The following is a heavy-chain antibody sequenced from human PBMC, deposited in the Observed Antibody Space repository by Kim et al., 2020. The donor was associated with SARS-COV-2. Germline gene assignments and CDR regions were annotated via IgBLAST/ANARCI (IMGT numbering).Heavy chain of an antibody. J-gene: IGHJ3*02. D-gene: IGHD3-22*01. CDR3: ARLSKRRITMIVVAYAFDI. V-gene: IGHV4-59*08. CDR1: GGSISSYY. CDR2: IYYSGST. Sequence: SETLSLTCTVSGGSISSYYWSWIRQPPGKGLEWIGYIYYSGSTNYNPSLKSRVTISVDTSKNQFSLKLSSVTAADTAVYYCARLSKRRITMIVVAYAFDIWGQETMDTVSS.